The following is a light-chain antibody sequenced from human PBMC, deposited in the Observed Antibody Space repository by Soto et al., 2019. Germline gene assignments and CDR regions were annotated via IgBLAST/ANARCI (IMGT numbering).Light chain of an antibody. CDR2: WAS. J-gene: IGKJ5*01. CDR1: QSILSSSNNKNY. Sequence: DIVMTQSPDSLAVSLAERATINCRSSQSILSSSNNKNYLAWYQHKPGQPPKLLVSWASTRESGVPDRFSGSGSGTDFTLTISSLQAEDVAVYYCQQYYSAPITFGQGTRLEIK. V-gene: IGKV4-1*01. CDR3: QQYYSAPIT.